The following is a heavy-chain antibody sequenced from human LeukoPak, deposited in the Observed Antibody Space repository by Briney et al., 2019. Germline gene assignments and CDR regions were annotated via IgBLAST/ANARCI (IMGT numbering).Heavy chain of an antibody. CDR1: GGTFSSYA. CDR3: ARVREGYCSSTSCYHFDY. J-gene: IGHJ4*02. CDR2: IIPIFGTA. V-gene: IGHV1-69*05. D-gene: IGHD2-2*01. Sequence: ASVKVSCKASGGTFSSYAISWVRQAPGQGLEWMGRIIPIFGTASYAQKFQGRVTMTRDTSTSTVYMELSSLRSEDTAVYYCARVREGYCSSTSCYHFDYWGQGTLVTVSS.